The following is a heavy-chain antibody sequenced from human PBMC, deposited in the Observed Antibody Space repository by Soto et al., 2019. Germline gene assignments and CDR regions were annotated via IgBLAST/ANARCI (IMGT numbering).Heavy chain of an antibody. CDR3: ARSRTGTTYGGMDV. CDR1: GFAVSSNY. D-gene: IGHD1-7*01. Sequence: GGSLRLSCAASGFAVSSNYMTWVRQAPGKGLEWVSVIHSGGDTHYADSVRGRFTISRDNSKNTLYLQMNSLRAEDTAAYYCARSRTGTTYGGMDVWGQGTTVTVSS. V-gene: IGHV3-66*01. J-gene: IGHJ6*02. CDR2: IHSGGDT.